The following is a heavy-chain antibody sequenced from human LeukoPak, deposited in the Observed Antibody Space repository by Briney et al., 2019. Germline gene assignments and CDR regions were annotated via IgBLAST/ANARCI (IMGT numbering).Heavy chain of an antibody. CDR2: VYSSGST. Sequence: PGGALRLSCAASGFTVSTNHMSWVRQAPGKGLEWVSVVYSSGSTDYADSVNGRFTISRDNSKSTLYLQMNSLRAEDTAVYYCARGYTSGWYYFDYWGQGTLVTVSS. CDR3: ARGYTSGWYYFDY. J-gene: IGHJ4*02. CDR1: GFTVSTNH. D-gene: IGHD6-19*01. V-gene: IGHV3-66*01.